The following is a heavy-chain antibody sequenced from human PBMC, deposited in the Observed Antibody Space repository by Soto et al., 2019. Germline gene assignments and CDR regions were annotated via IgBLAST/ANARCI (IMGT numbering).Heavy chain of an antibody. J-gene: IGHJ4*02. V-gene: IGHV4-59*01. Sequence: SETLSLTCTVSAASFSKYYWSWIRQPPGKGLEWIGYIYFNGNTNYNPSLKRRVTISIDTSKKQISLNLTSVTDADTAVYYCARDWEHVLRSGSYFDYWGQGTLVTVSS. CDR1: AASFSKYY. D-gene: IGHD1-26*01. CDR3: ARDWEHVLRSGSYFDY. CDR2: IYFNGNT.